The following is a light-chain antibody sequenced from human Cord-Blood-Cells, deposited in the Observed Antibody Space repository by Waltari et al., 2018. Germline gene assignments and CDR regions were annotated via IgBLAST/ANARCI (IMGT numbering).Light chain of an antibody. Sequence: DIQMTQCPSSLSASVGDRVTIPCRASQGLSNYLAWFQQKPGKAPKYLIYDASSLQSGVPSKFSGSGSGTEFTLTISSLQPEDFATYYCQQYNSYRFTFGPGTKVDIK. V-gene: IGKV1-16*02. J-gene: IGKJ3*01. CDR2: DAS. CDR3: QQYNSYRFT. CDR1: QGLSNY.